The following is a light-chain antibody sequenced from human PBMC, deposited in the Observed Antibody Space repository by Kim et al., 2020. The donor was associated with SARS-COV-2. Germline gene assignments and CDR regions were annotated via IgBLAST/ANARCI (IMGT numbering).Light chain of an antibody. CDR3: HSRDSSGNHQV. Sequence: SSELTQDPAVSVALGQTVRITCQGDSLTTYYASWYQQKPGQAPVLVFYANDNRPSGIPDRVSGSSSGNTASLTITETQAEDEADYFCHSRDSSGNHQVFGGGTKLTVL. CDR2: AND. CDR1: SLTTYY. J-gene: IGLJ2*01. V-gene: IGLV3-19*01.